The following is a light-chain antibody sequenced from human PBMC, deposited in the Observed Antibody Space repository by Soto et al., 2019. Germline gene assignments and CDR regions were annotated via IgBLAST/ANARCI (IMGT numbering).Light chain of an antibody. J-gene: IGLJ1*01. CDR2: ANI. V-gene: IGLV1-40*01. CDR3: QSYDSTLSARYV. CDR1: SSNIGSNA. Sequence: QSVLTQPPSVSGAPRQRVTISCSGSSSNIGSNAVNWYQQRPGAAPKLLISANINRPSGVPDRFSGSKSGTSASLAITGLQADDEGDYNCQSYDSTLSARYVFGTGTKVTVL.